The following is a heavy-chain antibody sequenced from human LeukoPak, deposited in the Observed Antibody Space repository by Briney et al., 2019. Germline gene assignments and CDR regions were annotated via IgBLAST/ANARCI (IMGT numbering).Heavy chain of an antibody. CDR3: AKDRTRLGYCSGGSCYPGYYFDY. CDR1: GFTFSSYG. V-gene: IGHV3-33*06. CDR2: IWYDGSNK. D-gene: IGHD2-15*01. J-gene: IGHJ4*02. Sequence: GGSLRLSCAASGFTFSSYGMYWVRQAPGKGLEWVAVIWYDGSNKYYADSVKGRFTISRDNSKNTLYLQMNSLRAEDTAVYYCAKDRTRLGYCSGGSCYPGYYFDYWGQGTLVTVSS.